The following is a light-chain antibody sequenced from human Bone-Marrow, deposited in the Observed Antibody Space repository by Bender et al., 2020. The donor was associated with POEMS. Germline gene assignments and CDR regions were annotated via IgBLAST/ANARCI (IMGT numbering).Light chain of an antibody. J-gene: IGLJ2*01. V-gene: IGLV3-1*01. Sequence: SYALTQPPSVSVSPGQTASITCSGDKLGDKYACWYQQKPGQSPVLVIYQDSKRPSGIPERFSGSNSGNTATLTISGTQAMDEADYYCQAWDSSTALIGGGTKLTVL. CDR1: KLGDKY. CDR2: QDS. CDR3: QAWDSSTAL.